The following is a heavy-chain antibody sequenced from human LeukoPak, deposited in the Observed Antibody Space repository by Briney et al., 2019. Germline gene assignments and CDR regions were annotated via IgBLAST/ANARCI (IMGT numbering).Heavy chain of an antibody. J-gene: IGHJ4*02. Sequence: GGSLRLSCAASGFTFSNAWMSWVRQAPGKGLEWVAVISSDGRDKHHADSVKGRFTISRDNSKNTLYLQMNTLRAEDTAVYHCAKDLAIGAAGYYFDDWGQGTLVTVSS. D-gene: IGHD6-13*01. CDR2: ISSDGRDK. V-gene: IGHV3-30*18. CDR3: AKDLAIGAAGYYFDD. CDR1: GFTFSNAW.